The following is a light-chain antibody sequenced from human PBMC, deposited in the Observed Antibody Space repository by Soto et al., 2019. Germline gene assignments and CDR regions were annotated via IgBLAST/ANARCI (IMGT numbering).Light chain of an antibody. CDR3: QQGFSTPLT. CDR2: AAS. J-gene: IGKJ4*01. V-gene: IGKV1-39*01. CDR1: QSISSY. Sequence: DIQMTQSPSSLSASVGDRVTITCRASQSISSYLNWYQQKPGKAPKLLIYAASNLQSGVPSRFSGSGSGPDFTLSISSLQPEDFATYYCQQGFSTPLTFGGGTKVDIK.